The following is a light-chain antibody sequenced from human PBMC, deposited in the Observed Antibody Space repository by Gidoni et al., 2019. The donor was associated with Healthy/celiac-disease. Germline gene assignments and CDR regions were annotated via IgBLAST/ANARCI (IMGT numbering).Light chain of an antibody. V-gene: IGKV1-33*01. CDR1: QDISNH. Sequence: IQMTQSPSSLSASVGDRVTITCLASQDISNHLDWYQQKPGKAPKLLIYDASNLETGFPARFSGSGSGTDFTFTISSLQPEDIATYYCQQYDNRPHTFGEGTKVEIK. CDR3: QQYDNRPHT. J-gene: IGKJ4*01. CDR2: DAS.